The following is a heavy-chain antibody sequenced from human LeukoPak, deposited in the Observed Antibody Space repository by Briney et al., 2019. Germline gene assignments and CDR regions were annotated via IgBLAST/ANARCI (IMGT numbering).Heavy chain of an antibody. V-gene: IGHV1-18*01. CDR2: ISAYNGNT. J-gene: IGHJ6*02. CDR3: ARDRWLGRDYYYYGMDV. CDR1: GYTFTSYG. D-gene: IGHD3-22*01. Sequence: GASVKVSCKASGYTFTSYGISWVRQAPGQGLEWMGWISAYNGNTNYAQKLQGRVTMTTDTSTSTAYMELRSLRSVDTAVYYCARDRWLGRDYYYYGMDVWGQGTTVTVSS.